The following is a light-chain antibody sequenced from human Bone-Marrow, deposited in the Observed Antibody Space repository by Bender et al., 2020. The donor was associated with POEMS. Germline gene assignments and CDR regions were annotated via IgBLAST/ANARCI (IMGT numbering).Light chain of an antibody. V-gene: IGLV2-8*01. Sequence: QSALTQPPSASGSPGQSVTISCTGTSSDIGGYNYVAWYQQQPGKAPKVIIYEVSKRPSGVPDRFSGFKSGNTAFLTVSGLQAEDEADYYCCSSYAGRALVFGGGTKLTVL. CDR2: EVS. J-gene: IGLJ3*02. CDR1: SSDIGGYNY. CDR3: SSYAGRALV.